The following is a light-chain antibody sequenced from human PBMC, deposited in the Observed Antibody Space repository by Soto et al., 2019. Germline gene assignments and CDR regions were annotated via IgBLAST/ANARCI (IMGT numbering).Light chain of an antibody. J-gene: IGLJ3*02. CDR2: GNV. CDR1: SSNVGTGYD. V-gene: IGLV1-40*01. CDR3: QSFDTTLSGWV. Sequence: QLVLKQPPSVSGAPGQTVIISCTGSSSNVGTGYDVQWFRQVPGTAPKLLIFGNVHRPSGVPARFSGSKSGTSASLAIAGLQADDEADYYCQSFDTTLSGWVFGGGTKVTVL.